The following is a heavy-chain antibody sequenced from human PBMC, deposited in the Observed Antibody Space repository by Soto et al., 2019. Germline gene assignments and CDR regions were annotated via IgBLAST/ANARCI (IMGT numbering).Heavy chain of an antibody. CDR2: INSDGSST. Sequence: GGSLRLSCAASGFTFSSYWMHWVRQAPGKGLVWVSRINSDGSSTSYADSVKGRFTISRDNAKNTLYLQMNSLRAEDTAVYYCARAEGYGSGSYYNFVDYWGQGTLVTVSS. D-gene: IGHD3-10*01. CDR1: GFTFSSYW. CDR3: ARAEGYGSGSYYNFVDY. V-gene: IGHV3-74*01. J-gene: IGHJ4*02.